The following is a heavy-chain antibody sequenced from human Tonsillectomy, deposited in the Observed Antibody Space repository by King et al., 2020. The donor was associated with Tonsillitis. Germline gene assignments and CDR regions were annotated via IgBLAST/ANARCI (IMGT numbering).Heavy chain of an antibody. Sequence: LQLQESGPGLVKPSETLSLTCTVSGGSINSYYWSWIRQPAGKGLEWIGRVYTSGSTNYNPSLKSRVTMSVDTSKNQFSLKLSSVTAADPAVYYCARGIVGATTIWYFDLWGRGTLVTVSS. J-gene: IGHJ2*01. CDR2: VYTSGST. CDR1: GGSINSYY. V-gene: IGHV4-4*07. CDR3: ARGIVGATTIWYFDL. D-gene: IGHD1-26*01.